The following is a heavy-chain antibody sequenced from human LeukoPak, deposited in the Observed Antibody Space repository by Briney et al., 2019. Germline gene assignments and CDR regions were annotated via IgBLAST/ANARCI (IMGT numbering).Heavy chain of an antibody. J-gene: IGHJ4*02. CDR1: GFTFGDFA. V-gene: IGHV3-49*04. CDR3: NRWDSSGVSHSNV. D-gene: IGHD3-22*01. CDR2: IRSKSHGGTT. Sequence: QAGGSLRLSCTASGFTFGDFAMNWVRQAPGKGLEWVGFIRSKSHGGTTEYAASVKGRFIISTDDSKSSAYLQMNSLKTEDTAVYYCNRWDSSGVSHSNVWGQGTLVTVSS.